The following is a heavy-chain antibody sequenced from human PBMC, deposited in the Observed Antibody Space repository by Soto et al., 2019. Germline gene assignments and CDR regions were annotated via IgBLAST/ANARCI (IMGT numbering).Heavy chain of an antibody. Sequence: PVGSLRLSCAVSGFTFSDHYMDWVRQAPRKGLEWVGRSRNKAAGYTTVYAASVKDRFTVSRDDSQNSLYLQMNSLRTEDTAVYFCVRGYNSFDSWGQGTLVTVSS. CDR1: GFTFSDHY. CDR3: VRGYNSFDS. V-gene: IGHV3-72*01. CDR2: SRNKAAGYTT. D-gene: IGHD1-1*01. J-gene: IGHJ4*02.